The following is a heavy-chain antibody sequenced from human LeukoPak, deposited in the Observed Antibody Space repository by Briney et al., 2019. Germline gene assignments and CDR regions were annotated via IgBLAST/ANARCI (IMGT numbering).Heavy chain of an antibody. CDR1: EFTFSSYG. CDR3: AKSPLGQQLVQGY. Sequence: PGGSLRLSCAASEFTFSSYGMPWVRQAPGKGLEWVAVISYDGSQKYYAESVKGRFTISRDNSQSTLYLQMNSLRSEDTAVYYCAKSPLGQQLVQGYWGQGTLVTVSS. D-gene: IGHD6-13*01. J-gene: IGHJ4*02. CDR2: ISYDGSQK. V-gene: IGHV3-30*18.